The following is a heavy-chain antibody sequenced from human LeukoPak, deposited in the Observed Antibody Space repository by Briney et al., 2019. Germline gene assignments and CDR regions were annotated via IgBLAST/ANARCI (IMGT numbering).Heavy chain of an antibody. D-gene: IGHD2-21*01. CDR3: ASPGETPFDH. CDR2: IFGGGST. CDR1: GFTVSSNY. J-gene: IGHJ4*02. V-gene: IGHV3-66*01. Sequence: GRSLRLSCAASGFTVSSNYMSWVRQAPGKGLEWVSIIFGGGSTNYADSVKGRFTISRDNSKNTVDLQMNSLRAEDTAVYYCASPGETPFDHWGQGTLVTVSS.